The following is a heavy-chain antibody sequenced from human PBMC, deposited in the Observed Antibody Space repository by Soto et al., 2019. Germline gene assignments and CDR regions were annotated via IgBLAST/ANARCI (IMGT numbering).Heavy chain of an antibody. CDR1: GDSINSYY. CDR3: ARTYDNSGPNSGGYAFDI. Sequence: QVQLQESGPGLVKPSETLSFTCTVSGDSINSYYWSWIRQPPGKGLEWIAYFYKSGTTNYNPSLKSRVTISVDTSKNQFSLKLSSVTAADTAVYYCARTYDNSGPNSGGYAFDIWGQGTMLTVSS. D-gene: IGHD3-22*01. CDR2: FYKSGTT. V-gene: IGHV4-59*01. J-gene: IGHJ3*02.